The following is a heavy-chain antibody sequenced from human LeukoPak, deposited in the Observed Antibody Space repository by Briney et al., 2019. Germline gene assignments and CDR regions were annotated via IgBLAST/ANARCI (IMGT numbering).Heavy chain of an antibody. CDR1: GYTFTGYY. V-gene: IGHV1-2*02. CDR2: INPNSGGT. D-gene: IGHD2-2*01. Sequence: ASVKVSCKASGYTFTGYYMHWVRQAPGQGLEWMGWINPNSGGTNYAQKFQGRVTMTRDTSISTAYMELSRLRSDDTAVYYCVRDYTSEYQTIRYWFDPWGQGTLVTVSS. J-gene: IGHJ5*02. CDR3: VRDYTSEYQTIRYWFDP.